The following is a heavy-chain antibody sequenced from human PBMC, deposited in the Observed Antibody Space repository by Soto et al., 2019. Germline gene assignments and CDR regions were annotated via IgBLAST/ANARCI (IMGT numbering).Heavy chain of an antibody. CDR3: ARSKYYCSSTSCYDSNWFDP. CDR2: IIPIFGTA. J-gene: IGHJ5*02. CDR1: GGTFSSYA. Sequence: GASVKVSCKASGGTFSSYAISWVRQAPGQGLEWMGGIIPIFGTADYAQKFQGRVTITADESTSTAYMELSSLRSEDTAVYYCARSKYYCSSTSCYDSNWFDPWGKGTLVTVSS. D-gene: IGHD2-2*01. V-gene: IGHV1-69*13.